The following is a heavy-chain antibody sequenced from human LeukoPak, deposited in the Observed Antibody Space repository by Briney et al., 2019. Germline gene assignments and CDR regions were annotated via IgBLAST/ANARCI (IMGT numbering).Heavy chain of an antibody. J-gene: IGHJ4*02. D-gene: IGHD2-21*02. CDR1: GFNVSSNY. CDR2: IYSGGRT. Sequence: PGGSLRLSCAASGFNVSSNYMSWVRQAPGKGLEWVSVIYSGGRTNYADSVKGRFTISRENSKNTLYLQMNSLRAEDTAVYYCARDFRHCGGDCYSERHYYFDFWGQGTLVTVSS. V-gene: IGHV3-53*01. CDR3: ARDFRHCGGDCYSERHYYFDF.